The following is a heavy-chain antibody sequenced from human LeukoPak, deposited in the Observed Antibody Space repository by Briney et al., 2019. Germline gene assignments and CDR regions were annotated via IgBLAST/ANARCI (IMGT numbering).Heavy chain of an antibody. Sequence: SETLSLTCTVSGGSFEHYFWSWIRQPPGKGLEFLGYVYYTGSTDYSPSLKSRLTISADTAKNQFSLKLRCVTAADTAVYYCASHRRSHGAEYWGQGTLVTVSS. CDR3: ASHRRSHGAEY. V-gene: IGHV4-59*01. D-gene: IGHD5-18*01. CDR1: GGSFEHYF. CDR2: VYYTGST. J-gene: IGHJ4*02.